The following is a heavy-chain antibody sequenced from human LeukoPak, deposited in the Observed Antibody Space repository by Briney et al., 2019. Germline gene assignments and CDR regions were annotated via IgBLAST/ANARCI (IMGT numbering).Heavy chain of an antibody. D-gene: IGHD6-13*01. J-gene: IGHJ4*02. CDR2: IYYSGST. V-gene: IGHV4-39*01. CDR3: ARHGPGGLIAAAAAAFDY. Sequence: IPSETLSLTCTVSGGSISSSSYYWGWIRQPPGKGLEWIGSIYYSGSTYYNPSLKSRVTISVDTSKNQFSRKLSSVTAADTAVYYCARHGPGGLIAAAAAAFDYWGQGTLVTVSS. CDR1: GGSISSSSYY.